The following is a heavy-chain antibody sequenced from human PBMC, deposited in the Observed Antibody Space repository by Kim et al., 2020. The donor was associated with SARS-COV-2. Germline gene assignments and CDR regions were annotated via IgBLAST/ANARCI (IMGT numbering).Heavy chain of an antibody. V-gene: IGHV3-23*01. CDR3: ATLAHVWFGELLFSAY. CDR2: ISGSGGST. J-gene: IGHJ4*02. Sequence: GGSLRLSCAASGFTFSSYAMSWVRQAPGKGLEWVAAISGSGGSTYYADSLKGRFTISRDNSKNTLYLQMNSLRAEDTAVYDCATLAHVWFGELLFSAYWGQGTLVTVSS. CDR1: GFTFSSYA. D-gene: IGHD3-10*01.